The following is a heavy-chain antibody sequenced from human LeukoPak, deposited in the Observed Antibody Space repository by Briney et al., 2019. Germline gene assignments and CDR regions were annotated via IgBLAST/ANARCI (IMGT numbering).Heavy chain of an antibody. V-gene: IGHV3-21*01. CDR2: ISSKSNYI. D-gene: IGHD6-19*01. CDR3: ARDIAVAGRGGFDY. Sequence: GGSLRLSCAASGFTFSDYSMTWVRQAPGKGLEWVSSISSKSNYIYYADSGKGRFTISRDNAKHSVFLQMTSLRADDTAVYYCARDIAVAGRGGFDYWSQGTLVTVSS. J-gene: IGHJ4*02. CDR1: GFTFSDYS.